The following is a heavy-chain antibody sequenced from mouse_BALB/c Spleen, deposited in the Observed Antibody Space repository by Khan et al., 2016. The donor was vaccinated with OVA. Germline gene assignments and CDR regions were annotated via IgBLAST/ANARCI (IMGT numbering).Heavy chain of an antibody. D-gene: IGHD2-14*01. CDR3: AKSTYRYAFVY. CDR1: GDSITTGY. CDR2: IIYTGYT. J-gene: IGHJ3*01. V-gene: IGHV3-8*02. Sequence: EVQLQESGPSLVKPSQTLSLTCSVTGDSITTGYWNWIRKFPGNKLEYMGYIIYTGYTYYNPSLKSRISITRHTSNNQYYLQLNSVTDEDTATYYYAKSTYRYAFVYWGQATLVTVSA.